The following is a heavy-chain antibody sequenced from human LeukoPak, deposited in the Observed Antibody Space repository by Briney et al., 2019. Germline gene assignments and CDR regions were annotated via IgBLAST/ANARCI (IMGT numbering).Heavy chain of an antibody. Sequence: PSETLSLTCAVYGGSFSVYFWSWIRQSPGKGLEWIGEINRYESTDYNPSLESRVTISLDTSKNQFSLKVTSVTAADTAVYYCARSPGTMVRGITRSFFDSWGQGTLVTVSS. CDR1: GGSFSVYF. D-gene: IGHD3-10*01. V-gene: IGHV4-34*01. CDR3: ARSPGTMVRGITRSFFDS. J-gene: IGHJ4*02. CDR2: INRYEST.